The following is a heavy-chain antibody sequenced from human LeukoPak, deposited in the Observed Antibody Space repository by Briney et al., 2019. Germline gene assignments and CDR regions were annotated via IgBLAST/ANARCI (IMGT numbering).Heavy chain of an antibody. J-gene: IGHJ4*02. Sequence: QPGGSLRLSCSTSGFTFGDYAMRWVRQAPGKGLEWVGFIQAKAYRRATKYAASVNGRFSISRDDSQSIANLQMNDLKTEDTAVYYCTRAPHPRCSSSGCYLDYWGQGTLVTVSS. D-gene: IGHD2-2*01. CDR2: IQAKAYRRAT. V-gene: IGHV3-49*04. CDR3: TRAPHPRCSSSGCYLDY. CDR1: GFTFGDYA.